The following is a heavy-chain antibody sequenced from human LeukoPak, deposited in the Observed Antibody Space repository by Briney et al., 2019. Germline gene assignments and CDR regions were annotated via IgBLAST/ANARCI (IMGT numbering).Heavy chain of an antibody. V-gene: IGHV4-31*03. J-gene: IGHJ4*02. Sequence: SETLSLTCTVSGGSISSGGYYWSWVRQHPGKGLEWLGYIYYSGSTYYNPSLKSRVTISVDTSKNQFSLKLSSVTAADTAVYYCARLRYFDWFIDYWGREPWSPSPQ. CDR2: IYYSGST. CDR3: ARLRYFDWFIDY. CDR1: GGSISSGGYY. D-gene: IGHD3-9*01.